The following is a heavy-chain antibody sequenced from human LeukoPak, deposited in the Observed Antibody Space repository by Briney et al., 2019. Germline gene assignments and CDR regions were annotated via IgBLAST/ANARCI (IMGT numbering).Heavy chain of an antibody. CDR1: GGSFSGYY. Sequence: SETLSLTCAVYGGSFSGYYWSWIRQPPGKGLEWIGEINHSGSTNYNPSLKSRVTISVDTSKNQFSLKLSSVTAADTAVYYCAREIKGSIVVVVAATYSGRQEGDYFDYWGQGTLVTVSS. D-gene: IGHD2-15*01. CDR2: INHSGST. J-gene: IGHJ4*02. CDR3: AREIKGSIVVVVAATYSGRQEGDYFDY. V-gene: IGHV4-34*01.